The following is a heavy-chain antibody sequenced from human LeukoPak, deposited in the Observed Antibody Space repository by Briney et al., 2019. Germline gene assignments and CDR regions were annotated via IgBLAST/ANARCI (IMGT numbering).Heavy chain of an antibody. CDR1: GGSISNYY. CDR3: ARAVGDYGYGRYFDY. Sequence: PSETLSLTCTVSGGSISNYYWSWIRQPPGKGLERIGNVYNTGSTNYNPSLESRVTISVDTSKNQFSLRLSSVTAADTAVYYCARAVGDYGYGRYFDYWGQGTLVTVSS. J-gene: IGHJ4*02. CDR2: VYNTGST. D-gene: IGHD5-12*01. V-gene: IGHV4-59*01.